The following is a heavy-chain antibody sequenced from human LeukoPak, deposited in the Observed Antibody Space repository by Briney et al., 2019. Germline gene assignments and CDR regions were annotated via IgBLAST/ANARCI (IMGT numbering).Heavy chain of an antibody. J-gene: IGHJ6*02. CDR2: ISSSSSCI. D-gene: IGHD2-2*01. Sequence: PGGSLRLSCAASGFTFSSYSMNWVRQAPGKGLEWVSSISSSSSCIYYADSVKGRFTISRDNAKNSLYLQMNSLRAEDTAVYYCARDDIVVVPAAISYYYRMDVWGQGTTVTVSS. CDR3: ARDDIVVVPAAISYYYRMDV. V-gene: IGHV3-21*01. CDR1: GFTFSSYS.